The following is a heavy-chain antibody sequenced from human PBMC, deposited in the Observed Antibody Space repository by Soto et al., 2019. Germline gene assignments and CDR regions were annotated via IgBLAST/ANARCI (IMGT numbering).Heavy chain of an antibody. CDR2: IYYSGST. CDR3: ASPKIAFYNWFDP. V-gene: IGHV4-39*01. Sequence: PSETLPLTCTVSGGSISSSSYYWGWIRKPPGKGLEWIGSIYYSGSTYYNPSLKSRVTISVDTSKNQFSLKLSSVTAADTAVYYCASPKIAFYNWFDPWGQGTLVTVSS. CDR1: GGSISSSSYY. J-gene: IGHJ5*02. D-gene: IGHD3-3*02.